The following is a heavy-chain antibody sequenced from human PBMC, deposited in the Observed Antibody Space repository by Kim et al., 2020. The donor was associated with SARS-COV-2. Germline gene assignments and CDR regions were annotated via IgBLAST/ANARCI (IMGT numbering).Heavy chain of an antibody. J-gene: IGHJ4*02. CDR3: ARSGYCGSNSFVDY. V-gene: IGHV1-18*01. Sequence: ASVKVSCMASGYPFTAYGLSWVRQAPGQGLEWMGWINGYSGDTNYPQKFQDRVAMTTDISTSTAYMELRSLRSDDTAVYYCARSGYCGSNSFVDYWGQGSLVIVSS. CDR1: GYPFTAYG. D-gene: IGHD5-12*01. CDR2: INGYSGDT.